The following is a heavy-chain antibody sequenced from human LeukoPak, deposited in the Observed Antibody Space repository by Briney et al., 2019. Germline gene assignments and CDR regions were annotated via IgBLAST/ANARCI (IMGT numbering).Heavy chain of an antibody. J-gene: IGHJ4*02. Sequence: PSETLSLTCTVSGGSISSYYWSWIRQPPGKGLEWIGYIYYSGSTNYNPSLKSRVTISVDTSKNQFPLKLSSVTAADTAVYYCARGRGDPFFDYWGQGTLVTVSS. CDR3: ARGRGDPFFDY. CDR1: GGSISSYY. CDR2: IYYSGST. D-gene: IGHD2-21*02. V-gene: IGHV4-59*01.